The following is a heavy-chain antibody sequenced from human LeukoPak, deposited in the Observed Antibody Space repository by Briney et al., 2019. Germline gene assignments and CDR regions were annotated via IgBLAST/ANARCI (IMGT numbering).Heavy chain of an antibody. CDR1: GFTFDDYA. V-gene: IGHV3-9*01. J-gene: IGHJ4*02. Sequence: GGSLRLSCAASGFTFDDYAMHWVRQAPGKGLEWVSGISWNSGSIGYADSVKGRFTISRDNAKNSLYLQMNSLRAEDTALYYCAKDTRYSYGLGYFDYWGQGALVTVSS. D-gene: IGHD5-18*01. CDR3: AKDTRYSYGLGYFDY. CDR2: ISWNSGSI.